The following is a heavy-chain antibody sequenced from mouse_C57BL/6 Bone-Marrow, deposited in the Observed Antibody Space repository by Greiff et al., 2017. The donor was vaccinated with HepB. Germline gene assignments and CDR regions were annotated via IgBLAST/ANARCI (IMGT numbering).Heavy chain of an antibody. CDR2: VLPSIGRT. J-gene: IGHJ1*03. V-gene: IGHV15-2*01. CDR1: DSEVFPIAY. D-gene: IGHD1-1*01. CDR3: ARQVYYGSSYRWYFDV. Sequence: QVQLQQSGSELRSPGSSVKLSCKDFDSEVFPIAYMSWVRQKPGHGFEWIGGVLPSIGRTIYGEKFEDKATLDADTLSNTAYLELNSLTSEDSAIYYCARQVYYGSSYRWYFDVWGTGTTVTVSS.